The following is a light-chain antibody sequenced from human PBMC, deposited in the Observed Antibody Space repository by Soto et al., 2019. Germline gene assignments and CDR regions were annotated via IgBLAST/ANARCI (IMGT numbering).Light chain of an antibody. V-gene: IGKV1-5*01. CDR3: QQYFSFST. CDR2: DAS. Sequence: DIQMTQSPSTLSASVGDRVTITCRASQSISNWLAWYQQTPGKAPKLLIYDASTLGSGVPSRFSGSGSGTEFTLTIQSLQPHDFAPYHCQQYFSFSTFGGGTKVE. J-gene: IGKJ4*01. CDR1: QSISNW.